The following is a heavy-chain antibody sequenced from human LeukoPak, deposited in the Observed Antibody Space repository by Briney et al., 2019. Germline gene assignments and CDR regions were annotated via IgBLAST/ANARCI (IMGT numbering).Heavy chain of an antibody. J-gene: IGHJ3*02. CDR2: IYPGDSDN. D-gene: IGHD4-17*01. Sequence: GESLKIPCKGSGYSFTSYWIGWVRQMPGKGLEWMGIIYPGDSDNRYSPSFKGQVTISADKSISTAYLQWSSLKASDTAMYYCASGRLRRTRDAFDIWGQGTMVTVSS. CDR1: GYSFTSYW. CDR3: ASGRLRRTRDAFDI. V-gene: IGHV5-51*01.